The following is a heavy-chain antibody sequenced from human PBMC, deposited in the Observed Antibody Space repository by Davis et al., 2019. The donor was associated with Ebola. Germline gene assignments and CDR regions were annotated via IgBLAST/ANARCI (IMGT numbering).Heavy chain of an antibody. CDR2: IYYSGST. Sequence: SETLSLTCTVPGGSISSYYWSWIRQPPGKGLEWIGYIYYSGSTNYNPSLKSRVTISVDTSKNQFSLKLSSVTAADTAVYYCALRGVGSSWSSLGYWGQGTLVTVSS. CDR1: GGSISSYY. D-gene: IGHD6-13*01. CDR3: ALRGVGSSWSSLGY. J-gene: IGHJ4*02. V-gene: IGHV4-59*12.